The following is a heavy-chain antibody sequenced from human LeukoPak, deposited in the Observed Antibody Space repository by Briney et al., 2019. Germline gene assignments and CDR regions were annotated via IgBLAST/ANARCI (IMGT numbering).Heavy chain of an antibody. Sequence: SETLSLTCTVSGDSISNFYWTWIRQSPGKGLEWIGNIHYSGSSVYNPSLKSRGTISIDTSRKQFFLKLNSVTAADTAVYFCALAPNSNWFDFWGPGTLVTVSS. J-gene: IGHJ5*01. V-gene: IGHV4-59*03. CDR2: IHYSGSS. D-gene: IGHD2-8*01. CDR3: ALAPNSNWFDF. CDR1: GDSISNFY.